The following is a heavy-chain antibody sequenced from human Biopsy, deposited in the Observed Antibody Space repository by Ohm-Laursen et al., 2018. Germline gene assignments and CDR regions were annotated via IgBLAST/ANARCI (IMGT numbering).Heavy chain of an antibody. D-gene: IGHD3-16*01. Sequence: SETLSLPCIVSRDSISNYYWTWIRQSPGKGLEWIGYIYYTGSTNYNPSVKSRVTISVDTSKNQFSLKLNSVTAADTAVYFCARDSRGGHLNTTLITGKSLDSWGQGILVTVSS. V-gene: IGHV4-59*01. J-gene: IGHJ4*02. CDR2: IYYTGST. CDR1: RDSISNYY. CDR3: ARDSRGGHLNTTLITGKSLDS.